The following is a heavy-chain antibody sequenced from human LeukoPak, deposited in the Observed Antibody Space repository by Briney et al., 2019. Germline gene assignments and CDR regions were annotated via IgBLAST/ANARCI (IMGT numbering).Heavy chain of an antibody. Sequence: SETLSLTCTVSGGSISSYYLSWIRQPPGKGLEWIGYIYYSGSTNYNPSLKSRVTISVDTSKNQFSLKLSSVTAADTAVYYCATYSGSYEMGSYYFDYWGQGTLVTVSS. CDR3: ATYSGSYEMGSYYFDY. D-gene: IGHD1-26*01. CDR2: IYYSGST. J-gene: IGHJ4*02. CDR1: GGSISSYY. V-gene: IGHV4-59*01.